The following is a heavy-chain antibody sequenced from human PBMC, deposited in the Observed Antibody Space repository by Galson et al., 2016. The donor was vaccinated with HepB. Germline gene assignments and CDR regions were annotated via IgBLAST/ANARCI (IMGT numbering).Heavy chain of an antibody. V-gene: IGHV3-23*01. Sequence: SLRLSCAASGFTLSTYAMSWVRQAPGKGLEWVSTIRGNGGSTSYADSVKGRFTISRDSSKNTVYLQMNSLRAGDTAAYYCAKGGMLIPRFDYWGQGTLVTVSS. CDR2: IRGNGGST. D-gene: IGHD3-16*01. CDR1: GFTLSTYA. CDR3: AKGGMLIPRFDY. J-gene: IGHJ4*02.